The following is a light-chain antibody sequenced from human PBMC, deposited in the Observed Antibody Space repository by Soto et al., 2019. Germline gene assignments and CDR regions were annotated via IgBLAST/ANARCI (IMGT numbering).Light chain of an antibody. J-gene: IGLJ1*01. Sequence: QSALAQPASVSGSPGQSITISCTGTSSDVGGYNYVSWYQQHPGKAPKLIIYEVSNRPSGVSNRFSGSKSGNTASLTISGLQAEDDTDYYCTSYTSSNTYVFGTGTKVTVL. V-gene: IGLV2-14*01. CDR3: TSYTSSNTYV. CDR1: SSDVGGYNY. CDR2: EVS.